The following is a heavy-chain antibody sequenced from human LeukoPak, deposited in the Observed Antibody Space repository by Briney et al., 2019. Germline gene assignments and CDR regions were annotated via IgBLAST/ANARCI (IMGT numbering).Heavy chain of an antibody. CDR1: GFTFSNYW. D-gene: IGHD6-13*01. Sequence: GGSLRLSCAASGFTFSNYWMHWVRQVPGKGLEWVSAISWNSGTIGYADSVKGRFTISRDNAKNSLYLQMNSLRAEDMAFYYCAKDSGLSSWYYFDYWGQGTLVTVSS. CDR2: ISWNSGTI. CDR3: AKDSGLSSWYYFDY. J-gene: IGHJ4*02. V-gene: IGHV3-9*03.